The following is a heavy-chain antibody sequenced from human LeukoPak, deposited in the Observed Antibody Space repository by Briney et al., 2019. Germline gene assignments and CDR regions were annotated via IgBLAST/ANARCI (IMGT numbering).Heavy chain of an antibody. CDR3: AKGSQRSYDSSGYYY. Sequence: GGSLRLSCAASGFTFSSYGMHWVRQAPGKGLEWVSAVSGSADSTYYADSVKGRFTISRDNSKNTLYLQMNSLRAEDTAVYYCAKGSQRSYDSSGYYYWGQGTLVTVSS. V-gene: IGHV3-23*01. J-gene: IGHJ4*02. CDR2: VSGSADST. CDR1: GFTFSSYG. D-gene: IGHD3-22*01.